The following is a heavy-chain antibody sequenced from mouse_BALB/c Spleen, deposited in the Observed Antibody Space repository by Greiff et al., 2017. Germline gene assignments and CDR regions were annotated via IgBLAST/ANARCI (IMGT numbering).Heavy chain of an antibody. D-gene: IGHD1-1*01. J-gene: IGHJ3*01. V-gene: IGHV14-1*02. CDR2: IDPESGNT. CDR1: GFNFKDYY. Sequence: EVKLMESGAELVRPGALVKLSCKASGFNFKDYYMHWVKQRPEQGLEWIGLIDPESGNTIYDPKFQGKARITADASSNTAYLQLSSLTSEDTAVFYCGGHDYGSNYGFDYWGQGTMVTVTA. CDR3: GGHDYGSNYGFDY.